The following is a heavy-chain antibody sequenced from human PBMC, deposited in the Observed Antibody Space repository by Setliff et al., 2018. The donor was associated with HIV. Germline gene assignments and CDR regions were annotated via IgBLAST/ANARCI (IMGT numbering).Heavy chain of an antibody. CDR3: ARTARGYTTIWYRNGLTYYNYMDV. J-gene: IGHJ6*03. D-gene: IGHD1-1*01. V-gene: IGHV4-34*01. CDR2: INQSGST. CDR1: GASFSDYY. Sequence: SSETLSLTCAVYGASFSDYYWSWIRQSPGKGLEWIGEINQSGSTSYNPSLTSRVTMSVDTSKNQFSLRLSSVTAADTAVYYCARTARGYTTIWYRNGLTYYNYMDVWGKGTKVTVSS.